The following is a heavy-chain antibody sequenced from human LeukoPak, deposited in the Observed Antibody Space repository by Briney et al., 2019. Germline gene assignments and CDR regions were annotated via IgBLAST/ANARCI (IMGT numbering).Heavy chain of an antibody. V-gene: IGHV4-39*07. J-gene: IGHJ4*02. CDR1: GGSISSSSYY. CDR2: IYHSGST. Sequence: SETLSLTCTVSGGSISSSSYYWGWIRQPPGKGLEWIGGIYHSGSTYYNPSLKSRVTISVDTSKNQFSLKLSSVTAADTAVYYCARYDGDSSGYGYNYWGQGTLVTVSS. CDR3: ARYDGDSSGYGYNY. D-gene: IGHD3-22*01.